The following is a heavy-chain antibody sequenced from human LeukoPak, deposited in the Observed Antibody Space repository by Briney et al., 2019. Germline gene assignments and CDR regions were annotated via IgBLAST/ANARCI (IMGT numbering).Heavy chain of an antibody. V-gene: IGHV3-7*01. J-gene: IGHJ4*02. CDR3: ARVRLKVYSYGHLSPWYFDY. D-gene: IGHD5-18*01. CDR2: INQDGSVK. Sequence: PGGSLRLSCAASGFAFSTYWMDWVRQAPGRGLEWVGNINQDGSVKHYVDSVKGRFTISRDNAKNSLYLQMNSLRAEDTAVYYCARVRLKVYSYGHLSPWYFDYWGQGTLVTVSS. CDR1: GFAFSTYW.